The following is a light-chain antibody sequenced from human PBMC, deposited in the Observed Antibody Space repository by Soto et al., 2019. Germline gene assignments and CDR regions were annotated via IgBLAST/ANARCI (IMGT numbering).Light chain of an antibody. CDR2: RTS. CDR1: QSISSN. J-gene: IGKJ5*01. V-gene: IGKV3-15*01. Sequence: EIVMTQSPATLSVSPGERATLSCRASQSISSNLAWYQQKPGQAPRLLMFRTSTRATGIPARFSGSGSGTEFTLTISSLQSEDFAVYYCQQYHNWPITFGQGTRLEIK. CDR3: QQYHNWPIT.